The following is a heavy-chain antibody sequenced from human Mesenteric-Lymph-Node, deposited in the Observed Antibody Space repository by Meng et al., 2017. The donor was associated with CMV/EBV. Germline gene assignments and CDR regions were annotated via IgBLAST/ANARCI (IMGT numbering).Heavy chain of an antibody. CDR1: GFTFGDYA. CDR2: IKQDGSEK. Sequence: GESLKISCTASGFTFGDYAMSWVRQAPGKGLEWVANIKQDGSEKYYVDSVKGRFTISRDNAKNSLYLQMNSLRAEDTAVYYCARVGVYCSSTSCYRGALDYWGQGTLVTVSS. D-gene: IGHD2-2*02. J-gene: IGHJ4*02. CDR3: ARVGVYCSSTSCYRGALDY. V-gene: IGHV3-7*01.